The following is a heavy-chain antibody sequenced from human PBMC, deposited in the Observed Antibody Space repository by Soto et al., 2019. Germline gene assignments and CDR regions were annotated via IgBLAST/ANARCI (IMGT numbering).Heavy chain of an antibody. D-gene: IGHD3-10*01. J-gene: IGHJ4*02. CDR3: ARNEFHYQSSGTYLDY. V-gene: IGHV4-39*01. CDR2: IYYTGST. Sequence: SETLSLTCTVSGVSISSSNYHWGWIRQPPGKGLEWIGSIYYTGSTNYNPSLKIRVTVSADTSKNQFSLRLSSVIAAETAVYYCARNEFHYQSSGTYLDYWGQGTLVTVSS. CDR1: GVSISSSNYH.